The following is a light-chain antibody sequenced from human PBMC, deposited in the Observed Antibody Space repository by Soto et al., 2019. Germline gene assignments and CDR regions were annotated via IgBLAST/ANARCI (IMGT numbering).Light chain of an antibody. Sequence: EIVLTQSPGTLSLSPGERATLSCRASQTISSTFLAWYRQRPGQAPRPLIYGASSRATGIPDRFSGSGSGTDFTLTISRLEPEDFAVYYCQQFGLSPTFGGGTKVEIK. J-gene: IGKJ4*01. CDR2: GAS. CDR3: QQFGLSPT. CDR1: QTISSTF. V-gene: IGKV3-20*01.